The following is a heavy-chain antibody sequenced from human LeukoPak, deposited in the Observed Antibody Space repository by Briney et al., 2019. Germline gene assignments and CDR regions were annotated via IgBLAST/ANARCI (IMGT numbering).Heavy chain of an antibody. D-gene: IGHD4-11*01. CDR3: ARGIGDYTWDV. Sequence: GGSLRLSCAASGFTFSSYSMNWVRQAPGKGLEWVSSISSSSSYIYYADSVKGRFTISRDNAKNSLYLQMNSLRAEDTAVYYCARGIGDYTWDVWGKGTTVTVSS. CDR2: ISSSSSYI. V-gene: IGHV3-21*01. CDR1: GFTFSSYS. J-gene: IGHJ6*04.